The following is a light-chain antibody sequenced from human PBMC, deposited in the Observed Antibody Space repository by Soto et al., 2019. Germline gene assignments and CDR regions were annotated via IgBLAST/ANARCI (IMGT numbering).Light chain of an antibody. CDR1: SSDVGGYNY. Sequence: QSALTQPASVSGSPGQSITISCTGTSSDVGGYNYVSWYQQHPDKAPKLMIFEVSNRPAGVSDRFSGSKSGNTASLTISGLQAEDEADYYGSSYTSSAPYVFGTGTKLTVL. J-gene: IGLJ1*01. CDR3: SSYTSSAPYV. V-gene: IGLV2-14*01. CDR2: EVS.